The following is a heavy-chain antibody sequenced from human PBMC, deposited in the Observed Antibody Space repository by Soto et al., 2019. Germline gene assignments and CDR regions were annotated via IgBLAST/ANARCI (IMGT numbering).Heavy chain of an antibody. CDR3: TCMDV. CDR2: IYYSGNT. Sequence: PSETLSLTCIVSGGSISSSGYYWGWIRQPPGKGLEWIGTIYYSGNTYYNPSLKSRVTISVDTSKNQFSLNLGSVTAADTAVYYCTCMDVWGQGTTVTVSS. CDR1: GGSISSSGYY. V-gene: IGHV4-39*01. J-gene: IGHJ6*02.